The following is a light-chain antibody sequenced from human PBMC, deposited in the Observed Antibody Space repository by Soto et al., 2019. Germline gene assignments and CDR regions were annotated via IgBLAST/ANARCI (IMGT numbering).Light chain of an antibody. CDR3: QYLNSHPLS. CDR1: RGISSY. V-gene: IGKV1-9*01. CDR2: LAS. Sequence: IQLTQSPSSLSASVGDRVTITCRASRGISSYLAWYQQKPGKAPKLLIYLASTLQSGVPSRFSGSGSGTDFSLTISSLQPEDVATYYCQYLNSHPLSFGGGTKVDNK. J-gene: IGKJ4*01.